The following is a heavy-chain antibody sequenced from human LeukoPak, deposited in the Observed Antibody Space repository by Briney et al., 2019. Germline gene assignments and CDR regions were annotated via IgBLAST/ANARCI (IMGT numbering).Heavy chain of an antibody. V-gene: IGHV3-23*01. J-gene: IGHJ5*01. CDR1: GFTFSTYV. CDR3: AKVDCPSGSGWYLCWFDS. CDR2: VSCGGDRT. D-gene: IGHD6-19*01. Sequence: GSLRLSCAVSGFTFSTYVMNWVRQAPGKGLEWVSTVSCGGDRTYYADSVKGRFTISRDNSKNTVYLQMNSLRAEDTAVYYCAKVDCPSGSGWYLCWFDSWGQGTLVTVSS.